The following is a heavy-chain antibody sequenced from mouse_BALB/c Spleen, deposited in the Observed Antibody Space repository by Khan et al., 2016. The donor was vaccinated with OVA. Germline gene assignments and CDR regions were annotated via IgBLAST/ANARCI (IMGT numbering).Heavy chain of an antibody. CDR3: ARRYYYGHWYFDV. J-gene: IGHJ1*01. Sequence: EVQLLESGPGLVKPSQSLSLTCTVTDYSITSDYAWNWIRQFPGNKLEWMGYISYSGSPNYNPSLKSRISITRDTSRNQFFLQLNSVTTEDTATYYCARRYYYGHWYFDVWGAGTTVTVSS. D-gene: IGHD1-1*01. CDR1: DYSITSDYA. CDR2: ISYSGSP. V-gene: IGHV3-2*02.